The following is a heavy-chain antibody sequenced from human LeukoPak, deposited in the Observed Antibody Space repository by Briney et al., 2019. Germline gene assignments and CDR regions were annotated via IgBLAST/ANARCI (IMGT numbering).Heavy chain of an antibody. CDR1: GFTFNAYW. CDR3: ARDDGFYSASGIYQNYFDH. J-gene: IGHJ4*02. D-gene: IGHD3-10*01. Sequence: GGSLGLSCAASGFTFNAYWMSWVRQAPGKGLEWVANLKQDGSEKYYVDSVKGRFTISRDNAKNSLYLQMNSLRGEDTAVYYCARDDGFYSASGIYQNYFDHWGQGILVTVSP. V-gene: IGHV3-7*01. CDR2: LKQDGSEK.